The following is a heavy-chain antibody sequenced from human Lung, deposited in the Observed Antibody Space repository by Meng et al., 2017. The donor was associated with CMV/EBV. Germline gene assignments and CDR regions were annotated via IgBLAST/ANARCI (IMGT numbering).Heavy chain of an antibody. D-gene: IGHD1-14*01. CDR2: IYYSGTT. Sequence: LXCSVSGGSISSTSAYWGWIRQPPGKGLECIGSIYYSGTTYYNPSLKSRVTVSVDTSKNHLSLTLSAVTAADTAVYYCARRPPALTGNWFDPWGPGNXVHGAS. J-gene: IGHJ5*02. CDR1: GGSISSTSAY. V-gene: IGHV4-39*02. CDR3: ARRPPALTGNWFDP.